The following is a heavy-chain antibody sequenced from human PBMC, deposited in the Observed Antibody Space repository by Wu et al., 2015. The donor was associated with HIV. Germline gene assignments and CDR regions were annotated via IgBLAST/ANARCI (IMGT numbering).Heavy chain of an antibody. CDR3: ARDRIMDNWFDP. V-gene: IGHV1-69*13. CDR1: GGTFSNYD. CDR2: INPVFGTA. J-gene: IGHJ5*02. Sequence: QVQLVQSGAEMKKPGSSVQVSCRVSGGTFSNYDINWVRQAPGQGLEWMGGINPVFGTADYAQKFRGRVTITADASTSTAYMALSGLTSEDTAMYYCARDRIMDNWFDPWGLGTL.